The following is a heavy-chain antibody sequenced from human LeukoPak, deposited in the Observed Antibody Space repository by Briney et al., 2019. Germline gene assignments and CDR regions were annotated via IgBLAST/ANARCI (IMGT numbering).Heavy chain of an antibody. Sequence: GRSLRLSCVASGFTFSDYYMSWIRQAPGKGLEWVSYISSSGSTIYYADSVKGRFTISRDNAKNSLYLQMNSLRAEDTAVYYCARDLRVGKSGSFDYWGQGTLVTVSS. CDR3: ARDLRVGKSGSFDY. CDR2: ISSSGSTI. D-gene: IGHD3-10*01. J-gene: IGHJ4*02. CDR1: GFTFSDYY. V-gene: IGHV3-11*01.